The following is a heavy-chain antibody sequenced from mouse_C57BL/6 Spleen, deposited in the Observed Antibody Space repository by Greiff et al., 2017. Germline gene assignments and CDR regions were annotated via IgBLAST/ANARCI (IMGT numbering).Heavy chain of an antibody. Sequence: QVQLQQSGAELARPGASVKMSCKASGYTFTSYTMHWVKQRPGQGLEWIGYINPSSGYTKYNQKFKDKATLTADKSSSTAYMQLSSLTSEDSAVYYCARDDYVVYAMDYWGQGTSVTVSS. V-gene: IGHV1-4*01. CDR2: INPSSGYT. CDR1: GYTFTSYT. J-gene: IGHJ4*01. CDR3: ARDDYVVYAMDY. D-gene: IGHD2-4*01.